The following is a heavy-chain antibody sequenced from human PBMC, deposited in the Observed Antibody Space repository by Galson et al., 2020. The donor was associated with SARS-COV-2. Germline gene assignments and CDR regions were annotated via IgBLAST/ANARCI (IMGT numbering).Heavy chain of an antibody. V-gene: IGHV3-9*01. J-gene: IGHJ6*02. D-gene: IGHD1-1*01. CDR3: AKDMEDGGGLPLYYYYYGMDV. Sequence: GGSLRLSCAASGFTFDDYAMHWVRQAPGQGLEWVSSISWNSGSIGYADSVKGRFTISRDNAKNSLYLQMNSLRAEDTALYYCAKDMEDGGGLPLYYYYYGMDVWGQGTTVTVSS. CDR1: GFTFDDYA. CDR2: ISWNSGSI.